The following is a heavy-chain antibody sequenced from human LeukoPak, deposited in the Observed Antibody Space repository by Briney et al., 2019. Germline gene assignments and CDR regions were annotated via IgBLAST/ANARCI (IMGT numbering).Heavy chain of an antibody. CDR1: GGSISSYL. V-gene: IGHV4-59*01. CDR2: IYYSGST. J-gene: IGHJ3*02. Sequence: ASETLSLTCTVSGGSISSYLWSWIREPPGKGLEWFGDIYYSGSTNYNPSLKSRVTISVDTSKNQFSLKLSSVTAADTAVYYCARDCGGDCYYADAFDIWGQGTMVTVSS. CDR3: ARDCGGDCYYADAFDI. D-gene: IGHD2-21*02.